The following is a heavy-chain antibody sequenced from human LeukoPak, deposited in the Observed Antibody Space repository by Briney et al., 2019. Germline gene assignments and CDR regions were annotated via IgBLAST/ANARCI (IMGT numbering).Heavy chain of an antibody. V-gene: IGHV4-34*01. CDR3: ARGGPGLRKKYFQH. J-gene: IGHJ1*01. D-gene: IGHD4-17*01. CDR1: CGSFSGYY. Sequence: SETLSLTCAVYCGSFSGYYWSWIRQPPGKGLEWIGEINHSGNTNYNPSLKSRVTISVDTSKNQFSLKLSSVTAADTAVYYCARGGPGLRKKYFQHWGQGTLVTVSS. CDR2: INHSGNT.